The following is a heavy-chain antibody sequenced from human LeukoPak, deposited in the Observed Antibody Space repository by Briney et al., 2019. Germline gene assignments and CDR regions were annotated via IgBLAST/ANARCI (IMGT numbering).Heavy chain of an antibody. V-gene: IGHV4-4*07. J-gene: IGHJ5*02. CDR1: GGSISSYY. D-gene: IGHD3-22*01. CDR3: ARAHYYDSSGSNWFDP. Sequence: SETLSLTCTVSGGSISSYYWSWIRQPAGKGLEWIGRIYTSGSTNYNPSLKSRVTISVDTSKNQFSLKLSSVTAADTAVYYCARAHYYDSSGSNWFDPWGQGTLVTVSS. CDR2: IYTSGST.